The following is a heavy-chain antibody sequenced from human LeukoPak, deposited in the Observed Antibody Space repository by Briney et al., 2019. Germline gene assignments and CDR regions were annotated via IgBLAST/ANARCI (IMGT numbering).Heavy chain of an antibody. J-gene: IGHJ4*02. V-gene: IGHV3-48*02. CDR1: GFTFSTYN. CDR2: ITSSSSNI. Sequence: GGSLRLSCAASGFTFSTYNMNWVRQAPGKGLEWVSHITSSSSNIYYADSVKGRFTISRDNAKNALYLQMNSLRDEDTAVYYCAREGHETFDYWGQGTLVTVSS. CDR3: AREGHETFDY.